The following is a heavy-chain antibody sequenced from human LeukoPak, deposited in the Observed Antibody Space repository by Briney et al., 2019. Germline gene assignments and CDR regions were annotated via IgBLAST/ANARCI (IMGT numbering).Heavy chain of an antibody. D-gene: IGHD6-13*01. J-gene: IGHJ4*02. CDR3: ARVNLVSWGIFDY. CDR1: GGSISSGGYS. V-gene: IGHV4-30-2*01. CDR2: IYHSGST. Sequence: SEALSLTCAVSGGSISSGGYSWSWIRQPPGKGLEWIGYIYHSGSTYYNPPLKSRVTISVDRSKNQFSLKLSSVTAADTAVYYCARVNLVSWGIFDYWGQGTLVTVSS.